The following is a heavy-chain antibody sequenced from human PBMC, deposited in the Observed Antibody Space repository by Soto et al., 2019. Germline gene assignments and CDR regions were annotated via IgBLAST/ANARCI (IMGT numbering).Heavy chain of an antibody. CDR3: AKEVAIAVAGHRGYFDY. CDR2: ISWNSGSI. D-gene: IGHD6-19*01. J-gene: IGHJ4*02. CDR1: GFTFDDYA. V-gene: IGHV3-9*01. Sequence: PGGSLRLSCAASGFTFDDYAMHWVRQAPGKGLEWVSGISWNSGSIGYADSVKGRFTISRDNAKNSLYLQMNSLRAEDTALYYCAKEVAIAVAGHRGYFDYWGQGTLVTVSS.